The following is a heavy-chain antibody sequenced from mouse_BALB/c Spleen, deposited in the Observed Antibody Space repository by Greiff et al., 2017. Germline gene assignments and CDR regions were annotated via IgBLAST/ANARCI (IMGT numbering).Heavy chain of an antibody. CDR1: GFNIKDTY. CDR2: IDPANGNT. D-gene: IGHD2-10*02. Sequence: VQLQQSGAELVKPGASVKLSCTASGFNIKDTYMHWVKQRPEQGLEWIGRIDPANGNTKYDPKFQGKATITADTSSNTAYLQLSSLTSEDTAVYYCAREYGNYPYYFDYWGQGTTLTVSS. J-gene: IGHJ2*01. V-gene: IGHV14-3*02. CDR3: AREYGNYPYYFDY.